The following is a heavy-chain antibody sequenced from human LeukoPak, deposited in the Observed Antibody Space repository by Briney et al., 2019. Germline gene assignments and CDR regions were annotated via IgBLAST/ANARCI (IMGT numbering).Heavy chain of an antibody. CDR3: ARAEGGCSSTSCYTDFDY. CDR1: DDSISDYY. V-gene: IGHV4-59*01. Sequence: ASETLSLTCTVSDDSISDYYRGWIRQPPGKGLEWIGYFHNSGTSTYNPSLKSRVTISADTSKNQFSLKLNSLTTADTAVYYCARAEGGCSSTSCYTDFDYWGQGTLVTVSS. CDR2: FHNSGTS. D-gene: IGHD2-2*02. J-gene: IGHJ4*02.